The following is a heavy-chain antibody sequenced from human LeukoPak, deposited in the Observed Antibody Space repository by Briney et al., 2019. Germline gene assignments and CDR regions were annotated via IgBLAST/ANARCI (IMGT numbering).Heavy chain of an antibody. D-gene: IGHD6-19*01. CDR3: AKDKLAVAGTGVYFDY. V-gene: IGHV3-9*01. CDR1: GFTFDDYA. Sequence: GGFLRLSCAASGFTFDDYAMHWVRQAPGKGLEWVSGISWNSGSIGYADSVKGRFTISRDNAKNSLYLQMNSLRAEDTALYYCAKDKLAVAGTGVYFDYWGQGTLVTVSS. J-gene: IGHJ4*02. CDR2: ISWNSGSI.